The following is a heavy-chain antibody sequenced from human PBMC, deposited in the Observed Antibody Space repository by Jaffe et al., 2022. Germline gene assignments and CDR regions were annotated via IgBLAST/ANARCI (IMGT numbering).Heavy chain of an antibody. CDR2: IRSKAYGGTT. J-gene: IGHJ4*02. CDR1: GFTFGDYA. CDR3: TRVGFVRYQLPYSFDY. Sequence: EVQLVESGGGLVQPGRSLRLSCTASGFTFGDYAMSWFRQAPGKGLEWVGFIRSKAYGGTTEYAASVKGRFTISRDDSKSIAYLQMNSLKTEDTAVYYCTRVGFVRYQLPYSFDYWGQGTLVTVSS. D-gene: IGHD2-2*01. V-gene: IGHV3-49*03.